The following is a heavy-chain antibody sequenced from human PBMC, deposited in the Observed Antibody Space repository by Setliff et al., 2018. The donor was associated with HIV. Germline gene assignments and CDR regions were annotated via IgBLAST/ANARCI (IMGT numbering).Heavy chain of an antibody. J-gene: IGHJ5*02. CDR1: GYTFTGYY. D-gene: IGHD3-10*01. CDR2: INPNSGVT. Sequence: GASVKVSCKASGYTFTGYYMHWVRQAPGQGLEWMGWINPNSGVTNYAQKFQGRVTMTRDTSIATAYMDLSRLTSDDTAVYYCAKDSDFGGTTNWFDPWGQGTLVTVSS. V-gene: IGHV1-2*02. CDR3: AKDSDFGGTTNWFDP.